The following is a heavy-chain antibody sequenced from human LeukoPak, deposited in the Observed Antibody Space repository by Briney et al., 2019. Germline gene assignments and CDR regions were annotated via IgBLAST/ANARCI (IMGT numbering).Heavy chain of an antibody. J-gene: IGHJ3*02. Sequence: PPGGSLRLSCAASGFTFSSYAMHWVRQAPGKGLEWVAVISYDGSNKYYADSVKGRLTISRDNSKNTLYLQMNSLRAEDTAVYYCARARSSYGYGDAFDIWGQGTMVTVSS. CDR1: GFTFSSYA. CDR3: ARARSSYGYGDAFDI. V-gene: IGHV3-30*04. D-gene: IGHD5-18*01. CDR2: ISYDGSNK.